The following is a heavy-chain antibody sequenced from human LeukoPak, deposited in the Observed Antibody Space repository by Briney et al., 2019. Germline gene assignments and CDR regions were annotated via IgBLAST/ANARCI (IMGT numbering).Heavy chain of an antibody. V-gene: IGHV4-34*01. CDR2: INHSGST. J-gene: IGHJ3*02. CDR1: GGSFSGYY. Sequence: PSETLSLTCAVYGGSFSGYYWSWIRQPPGKGLEWIGEINHSGSTNYNPSLKSRVTISVDTSKNQFSLKLSSVTAADTAVYYCARAPLVGATLDAFDIWGQGTMVTVSS. CDR3: ARAPLVGATLDAFDI. D-gene: IGHD1-26*01.